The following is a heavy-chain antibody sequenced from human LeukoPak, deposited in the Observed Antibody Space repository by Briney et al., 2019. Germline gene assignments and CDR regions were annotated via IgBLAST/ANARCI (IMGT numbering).Heavy chain of an antibody. CDR3: AIQNHFWNGYYL. CDR1: GYTFIDYY. CDR2: INPNSGDT. D-gene: IGHD3-3*02. J-gene: IGHJ5*02. Sequence: ASVKVSCKASGYTFIDYYIHWVLQAPGQGLEWMGWINPNSGDTNYAQKFQGRVTMTRDTSISTAYMELSRLRSDDTAVYYCAIQNHFWNGYYLWGQGTLVTVSS. V-gene: IGHV1-2*02.